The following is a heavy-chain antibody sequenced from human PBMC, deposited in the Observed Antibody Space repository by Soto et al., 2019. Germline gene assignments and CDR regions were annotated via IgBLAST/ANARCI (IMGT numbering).Heavy chain of an antibody. V-gene: IGHV4-30-4*01. D-gene: IGHD3-10*01. CDR1: GGSISSGDYY. Sequence: QVQLQESGPGLVKPSQTLSLTCTVSGGSISSGDYYWSWIRQPPGKGLEWIGYIYYSGSTYYNPSLKSRFTIAVDTSKNQYSRKLSSVTAADTAVYYCARVGGFGATTIDYWGQGTLVTVSS. CDR2: IYYSGST. J-gene: IGHJ4*02. CDR3: ARVGGFGATTIDY.